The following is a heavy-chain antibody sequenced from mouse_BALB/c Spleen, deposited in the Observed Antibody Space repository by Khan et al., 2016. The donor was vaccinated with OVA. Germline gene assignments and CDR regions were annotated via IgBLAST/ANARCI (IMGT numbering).Heavy chain of an antibody. J-gene: IGHJ1*01. CDR1: GYSITGGYS. Sequence: EVQLQESGPGLVKPSQSLSLTCSVTGYSITGGYSWSWIRQFPGNKLEWMGYISYDGSNNYNPSLKNRISITRDTSNNQFFLKLNSVTTEDTATYYCARGRVVVPYWYVDGCGAATTVTVSS. V-gene: IGHV3-6*02. D-gene: IGHD1-1*01. CDR3: ARGRVVVPYWYVDG. CDR2: ISYDGSN.